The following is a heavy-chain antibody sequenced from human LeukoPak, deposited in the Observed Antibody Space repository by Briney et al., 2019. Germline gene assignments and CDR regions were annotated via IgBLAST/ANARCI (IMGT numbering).Heavy chain of an antibody. J-gene: IGHJ5*02. CDR2: IYYSGST. CDR1: GGSISSYY. V-gene: IGHV4-59*12. CDR3: ARDRVVRGPRWFDP. D-gene: IGHD3-10*01. Sequence: SETLSLTCTVSGGSISSYYWSWIRQPPGKGLEWIGYIYYSGSTNYNPSLKSRVTISVDTSKNQFSLKLSSVTAADTAVYYCARDRVVRGPRWFDPWGQGTLVTVSS.